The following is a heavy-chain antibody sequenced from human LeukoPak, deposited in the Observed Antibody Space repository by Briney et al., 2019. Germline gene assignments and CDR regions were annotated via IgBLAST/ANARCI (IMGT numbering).Heavy chain of an antibody. D-gene: IGHD3-22*01. CDR1: GYTFTGYY. CDR2: INPNSGGT. CDR3: ARAITYFVPYYYDSSGIRGPPGGY. V-gene: IGHV1-2*02. J-gene: IGHJ4*02. Sequence: GASVKVSCKASGYTFTGYYMHWVRQAPGQGLEWMGWINPNSGGTNYAQKFQGRVTITRDTSASTAYMELSSLRSEDTAVYYCARAITYFVPYYYDSSGIRGPPGGYWGQGTLVTVSS.